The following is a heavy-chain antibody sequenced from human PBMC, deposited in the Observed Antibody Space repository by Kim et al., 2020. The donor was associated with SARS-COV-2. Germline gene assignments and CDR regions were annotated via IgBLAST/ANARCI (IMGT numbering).Heavy chain of an antibody. D-gene: IGHD3-9*01. Sequence: GGSLRLSCAASGFTFDDYAMHWVRQAPGKGLEWVSLISGDGGSTYYADSVKGRFTISRDNSKNSLYLQMNSLRTEDTALYYCAKDNLDILTGYYNGGWNWGQGTLVTVSS. J-gene: IGHJ4*02. CDR3: AKDNLDILTGYYNGGWN. CDR2: ISGDGGST. CDR1: GFTFDDYA. V-gene: IGHV3-43*02.